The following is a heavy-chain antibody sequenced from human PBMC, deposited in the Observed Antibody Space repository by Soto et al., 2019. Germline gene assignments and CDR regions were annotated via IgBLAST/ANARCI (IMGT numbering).Heavy chain of an antibody. D-gene: IGHD3-10*01. CDR1: GYTFTSYG. V-gene: IGHV1-18*04. CDR2: ISGYNGNT. J-gene: IGHJ6*02. Sequence: QVQLVQSGAEVKKPGASVKVSCKASGYTFTSYGVSWVRQAPGQGLEWMGWISGYNGNTNYAQKLQGRVTMTTDTSTSTAYMELRSLRSDDTAVHYCARAGKYYYGSGSPYYYGMDVWGQGITVTVSS. CDR3: ARAGKYYYGSGSPYYYGMDV.